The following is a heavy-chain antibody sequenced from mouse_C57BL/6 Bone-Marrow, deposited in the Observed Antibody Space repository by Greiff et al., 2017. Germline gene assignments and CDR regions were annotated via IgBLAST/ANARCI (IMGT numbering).Heavy chain of an antibody. CDR1: GFNIKDDY. J-gene: IGHJ3*01. CDR3: TRYGSWCAY. Sequence: EVQLQQSGAELVRPGASVKLSCTASGFNIKDDYMHWVKQRPEQGLEWIGWIDPENGDTEYASKFQGKATITADTSSNKAYLQLSSLTSEDTAVYYCTRYGSWCAYWGQGTLVTVSA. CDR2: IDPENGDT. D-gene: IGHD1-1*01. V-gene: IGHV14-4*01.